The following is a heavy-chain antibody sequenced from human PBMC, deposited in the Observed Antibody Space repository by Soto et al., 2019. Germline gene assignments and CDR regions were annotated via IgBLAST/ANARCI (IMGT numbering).Heavy chain of an antibody. CDR1: GFTFSSYG. CDR2: IWYDGSNK. V-gene: IGHV3-33*01. J-gene: IGHJ4*02. Sequence: QVQLVESGGGVVQPGRSLRLSCAASGFTFSSYGMHWVRQAPGKGLEWVAVIWYDGSNKYYADSVKGRFTISRDNSKNTLYLQMNSLRAEDTAVYYCARDLSTYYFDYWGQGTLVTVSS. CDR3: ARDLSTYYFDY.